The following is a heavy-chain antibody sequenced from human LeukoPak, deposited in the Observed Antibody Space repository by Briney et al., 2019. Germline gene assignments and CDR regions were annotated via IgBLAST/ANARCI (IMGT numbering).Heavy chain of an antibody. V-gene: IGHV3-11*06. CDR2: ISSSSSYT. CDR3: AREASSSSRPGLGDY. D-gene: IGHD6-6*01. J-gene: IGHJ4*02. Sequence: GGSLRLSCAASGFTFSDYYMSWIRQAPGKGLEWVSYISSSSSYTNYADSVKGRFTISRDNAKNSLYLQMNSLRAEDTAVYYCAREASSSSRPGLGDYWGQGTLVTVSS. CDR1: GFTFSDYY.